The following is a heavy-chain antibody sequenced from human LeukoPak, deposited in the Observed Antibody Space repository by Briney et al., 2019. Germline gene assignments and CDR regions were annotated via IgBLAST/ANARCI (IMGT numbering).Heavy chain of an antibody. D-gene: IGHD3-10*01. Sequence: PGGSLRLSCAASGFSFSTYWTSWVRQAPGKGPEWVASIKPDGSEKYYVDSVTGRFTISIDNAKNSLYLQMSNLKPEDTAVYYCAREGNWGQGTLVTVSS. CDR1: GFSFSTYW. J-gene: IGHJ4*02. CDR3: AREGN. V-gene: IGHV3-7*01. CDR2: IKPDGSEK.